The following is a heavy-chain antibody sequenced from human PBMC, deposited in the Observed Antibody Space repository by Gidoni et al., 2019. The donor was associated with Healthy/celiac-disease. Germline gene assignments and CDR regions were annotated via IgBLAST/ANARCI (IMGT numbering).Heavy chain of an antibody. CDR3: AVNYPRLLLFFGWFDP. Sequence: QVQLVQSGAEVKKPGSSVKVSCKASGGTFSSYAISWVRQAPGQGLEWMGVIIPIFGTANYAQKFQGRVTITADESTSTAYMELSSLRSEDTAVYYCAVNYPRLLLFFGWFDPWGQGTLVTVSS. CDR1: GGTFSSYA. J-gene: IGHJ5*02. CDR2: IIPIFGTA. V-gene: IGHV1-69*01. D-gene: IGHD3-10*01.